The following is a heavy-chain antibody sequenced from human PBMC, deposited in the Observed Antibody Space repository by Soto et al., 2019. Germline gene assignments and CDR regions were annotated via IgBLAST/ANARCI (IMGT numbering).Heavy chain of an antibody. Sequence: GGSVKVSCKASGYTFPGYYRHGVRQAPGQGLEWMGWINPNSGGTNYAQKFQGRVTMTRDTSISTAYMELSRLRSDDTAVYYCARVRSGSYYSYYFDYWGQGTLVTVSS. J-gene: IGHJ4*02. D-gene: IGHD3-10*01. V-gene: IGHV1-2*02. CDR3: ARVRSGSYYSYYFDY. CDR1: GYTFPGYY. CDR2: INPNSGGT.